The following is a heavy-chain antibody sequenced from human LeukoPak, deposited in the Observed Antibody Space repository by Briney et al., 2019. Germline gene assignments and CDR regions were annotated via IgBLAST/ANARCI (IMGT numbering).Heavy chain of an antibody. CDR1: GGTFSSYA. CDR3: ARAYQLLLGYYFDY. J-gene: IGHJ4*02. D-gene: IGHD2-2*01. Sequence: SVKVSFKASGGTFSSYAISWVRQAPGQGLEWMGRIIPVLGIANYEQKFQGRVTITADKSTSTAYMELSSLRSEDTAVYYCARAYQLLLGYYFDYWGQGTLVTVSS. V-gene: IGHV1-69*04. CDR2: IIPVLGIA.